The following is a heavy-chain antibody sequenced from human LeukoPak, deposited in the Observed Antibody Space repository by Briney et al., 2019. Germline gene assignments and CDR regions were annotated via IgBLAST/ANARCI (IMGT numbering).Heavy chain of an antibody. D-gene: IGHD1-1*01. CDR3: ARDDRVTAPTY. V-gene: IGHV4-38-2*02. J-gene: IGHJ4*02. Sequence: PSETLSLTCTVSGGSISSGYYWGWIRQPPGKGLEWIGSIYHSGSTYYNPSLKSRVTISVDTSKNQFSLKLRSVTAADTAVYYCARDDRVTAPTYWGQGTLVTVSS. CDR1: GGSISSGYY. CDR2: IYHSGST.